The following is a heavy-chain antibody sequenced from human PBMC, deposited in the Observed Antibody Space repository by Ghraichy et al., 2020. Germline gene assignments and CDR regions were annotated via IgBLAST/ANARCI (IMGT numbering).Heavy chain of an antibody. CDR3: AAGWKQHYYYYMDV. V-gene: IGHV3-23*01. CDR1: GFTFSSYA. J-gene: IGHJ6*03. Sequence: GGSLRLSCAASGFTFSSYAMSWVRQAPGKGLEWVSAISGSGGSTYYADSVKGRFTISRDNSKNTLYLQMNSLRAEDTAVYYCAAGWKQHYYYYMDVWGKGTTVTVSS. D-gene: IGHD6-13*01. CDR2: ISGSGGST.